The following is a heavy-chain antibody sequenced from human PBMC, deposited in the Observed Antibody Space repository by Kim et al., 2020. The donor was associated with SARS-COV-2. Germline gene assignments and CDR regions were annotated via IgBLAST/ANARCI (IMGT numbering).Heavy chain of an antibody. CDR3: ASSYDFWSGSPGGLAY. J-gene: IGHJ4*02. D-gene: IGHD3-3*01. V-gene: IGHV1-69*10. CDR2: IIPILGIA. CDR1: GGTFSSYA. Sequence: SVKVSCKASGGTFSSYAISWVRQAPGQGLEWMGRIIPILGIANYAQKFQDRVTITADKSTSTAYMELSSLRSEDTAVYYCASSYDFWSGSPGGLAYWGQGTLVTVSS.